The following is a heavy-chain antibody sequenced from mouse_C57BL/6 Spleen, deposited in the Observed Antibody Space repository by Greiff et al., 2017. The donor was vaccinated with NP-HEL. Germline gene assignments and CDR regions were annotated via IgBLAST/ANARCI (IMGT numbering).Heavy chain of an antibody. CDR3: ARDGSSPGWFAY. CDR2: ISSGGSYT. D-gene: IGHD1-1*01. CDR1: GFTFSSYG. Sequence: EVQRVESGGDLVKPGGSLKLSCAASGFTFSSYGMSWVRQTPDKRLEWVATISSGGSYTYYPDSVKGRFTISRDNAKNTLYLQMSSLKSEDTAMYYCARDGSSPGWFAYWGQGTLVTVSA. J-gene: IGHJ3*01. V-gene: IGHV5-6*01.